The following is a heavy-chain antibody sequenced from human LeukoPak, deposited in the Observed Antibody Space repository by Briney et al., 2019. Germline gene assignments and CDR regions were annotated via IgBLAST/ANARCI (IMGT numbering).Heavy chain of an antibody. CDR1: GYTFTGYY. J-gene: IGHJ3*02. CDR3: AREGSGTTRHAFDI. V-gene: IGHV1-2*02. Sequence: ASVKVSCKASGYTFTGYYMHWVRQAPGQGLEWMGWINPNSCGANYAQKFQGRVTMTRDTTISTAYMELSRLRSDDTDVYYCAREGSGTTRHAFDIWGQGTMVTVSS. CDR2: INPNSCGA. D-gene: IGHD1-1*01.